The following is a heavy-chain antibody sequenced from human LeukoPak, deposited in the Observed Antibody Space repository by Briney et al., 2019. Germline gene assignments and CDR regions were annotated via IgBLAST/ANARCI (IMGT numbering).Heavy chain of an antibody. CDR1: GFTFSSYG. D-gene: IGHD3-3*01. J-gene: IGHJ4*02. V-gene: IGHV3-30*02. CDR2: IRYDGSNK. Sequence: QPGGSLLLSCAASGFTFSSYGMHWVRQAPGKGLEWVAFIRYDGSNKYYADSVKGRFTISRDNSKNTLYLQMNSLRAEDTAVYYCAKDLAIFGVVGTFDYWGQGTLVTVSS. CDR3: AKDLAIFGVVGTFDY.